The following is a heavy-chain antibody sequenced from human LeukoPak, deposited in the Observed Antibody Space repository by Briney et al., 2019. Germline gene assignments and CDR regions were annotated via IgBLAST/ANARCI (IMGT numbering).Heavy chain of an antibody. J-gene: IGHJ4*02. CDR2: IYHSGST. V-gene: IGHV4-38-2*02. CDR3: ARLNYYGFDY. D-gene: IGHD1-26*01. Sequence: PSETLSLTCTLTGYSISSGYYSGWIRQPPGKGLELIGSIYHSGSTYYNPSLKSRVTISVDTSKNQFSLKLSSVTAADTAVYYCARLNYYGFDYWGQGTLVTFSS. CDR1: GYSISSGYY.